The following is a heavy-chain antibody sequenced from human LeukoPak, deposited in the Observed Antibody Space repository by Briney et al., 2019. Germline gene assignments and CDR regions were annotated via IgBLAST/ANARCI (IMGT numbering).Heavy chain of an antibody. CDR3: ARHYDLWSGYNY. J-gene: IGHJ4*02. CDR1: GGSINSNYW. V-gene: IGHV4-4*02. CDR2: IYHTGSV. Sequence: PSETLSLTCAVSGGSINSNYWWTWVRQSPGKGLEWIGEIYHTGSVNYNLSLESRVTISRDRSKNQFSLMLRSVTAADTAVYYCARHYDLWSGYNYWGQGPLVTVSS. D-gene: IGHD3-3*01.